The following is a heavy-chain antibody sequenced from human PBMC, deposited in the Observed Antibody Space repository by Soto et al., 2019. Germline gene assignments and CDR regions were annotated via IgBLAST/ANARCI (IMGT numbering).Heavy chain of an antibody. J-gene: IGHJ6*03. Sequence: GGYLGLTSAASGFTSTRHSMSLVRQAPRSVLEWDAASSGSGGRTYYADCVKGRFTISRDNSKNTLYLQMNRLRAEDTAVYYCAKLGPRVVPAAIAPMDVWGKGTTVTRLL. CDR1: GFTSTRHS. CDR2: SSGSGGRT. V-gene: IGHV3-23*01. D-gene: IGHD2-2*01. CDR3: AKLGPRVVPAAIAPMDV.